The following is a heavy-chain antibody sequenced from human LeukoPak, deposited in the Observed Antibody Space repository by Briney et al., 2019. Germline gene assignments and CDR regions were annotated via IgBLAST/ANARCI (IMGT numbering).Heavy chain of an antibody. J-gene: IGHJ3*02. CDR2: ISGSGGST. Sequence: GGSLRLSCAASGFTFSSYSMNWVRQPPGKGLEWVSAISGSGGSTYYADSVKGRSTISRDNSKNTLYLQMNSLRAEDTAVYYCAKDRGSSGWFGAFDIWGQGTMVTVSS. CDR3: AKDRGSSGWFGAFDI. V-gene: IGHV3-23*01. CDR1: GFTFSSYS. D-gene: IGHD6-19*01.